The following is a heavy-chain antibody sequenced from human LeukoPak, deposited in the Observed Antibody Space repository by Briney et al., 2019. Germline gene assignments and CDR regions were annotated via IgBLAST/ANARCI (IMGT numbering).Heavy chain of an antibody. CDR2: ISSSSSYI. CDR1: GFTFSSYS. Sequence: GGSLRLSCAASGFTFSSYSMNWVRQAPGKGLEWVSSISSSSSYIYYAGSVKGRFTISRDNAKNSLYLQMNSLRAEDTAVYYCARDPGLRYFDWTLPVWGQGTLVTVSS. V-gene: IGHV3-21*01. D-gene: IGHD3-9*01. J-gene: IGHJ4*02. CDR3: ARDPGLRYFDWTLPV.